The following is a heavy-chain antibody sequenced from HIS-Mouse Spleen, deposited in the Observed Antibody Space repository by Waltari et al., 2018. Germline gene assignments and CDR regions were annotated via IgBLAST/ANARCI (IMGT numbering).Heavy chain of an antibody. J-gene: IGHJ3*02. V-gene: IGHV4-34*01. D-gene: IGHD5-12*01. CDR2: GST. CDR3: ARGPYSGYDYAFDI. Sequence: GSTNYNPSLKSRVTISVDTSKNQFSLKLISVTAADTAVYYCARGPYSGYDYAFDIWGQGTMVTVSS.